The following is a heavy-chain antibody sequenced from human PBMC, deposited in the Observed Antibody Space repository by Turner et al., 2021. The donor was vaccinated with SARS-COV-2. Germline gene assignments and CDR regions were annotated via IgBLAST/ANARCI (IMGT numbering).Heavy chain of an antibody. CDR2: ISYDVSNK. D-gene: IGHD2-15*01. J-gene: IGHJ4*02. V-gene: IGHV3-30*18. CDR1: GFPSRNDG. Sequence: QLVVSGRGVLRPLRPLRHSLPAPGFPSRNDGVHWVRQAPGKGLEWVAVISYDVSNKYYADSVKGRFTISRDNSKNTMYLQMNSLRAEDTAVYYWAKSGRMYGSGGNCYSSYFDYWGQGTLVTVSS. CDR3: AKSGRMYGSGGNCYSSYFDY.